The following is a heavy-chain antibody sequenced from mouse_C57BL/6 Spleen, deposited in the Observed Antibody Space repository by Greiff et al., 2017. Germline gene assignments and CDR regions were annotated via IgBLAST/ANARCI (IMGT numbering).Heavy chain of an antibody. D-gene: IGHD2-3*01. CDR3: AREDGYYGFAY. V-gene: IGHV5-6*01. Sequence: EVKLVDSGGDLVKPGGSLKLSCAASGFTFSSYGMSWVRQTPDKRLEWVATISSGGSYTYYPDSVKGRFTISRDNAKNTLYLQMSSLKSEDTAMYYCAREDGYYGFAYWGQGTLVTVSA. CDR1: GFTFSSYG. J-gene: IGHJ3*01. CDR2: ISSGGSYT.